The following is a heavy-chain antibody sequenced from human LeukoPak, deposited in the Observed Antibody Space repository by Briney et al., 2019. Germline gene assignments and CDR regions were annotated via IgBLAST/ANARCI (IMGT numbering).Heavy chain of an antibody. D-gene: IGHD3-10*01. V-gene: IGHV3-15*01. J-gene: IGHJ4*02. CDR2: IKSKTDGGTT. Sequence: GGSLRLSCAASGFTFSNAWMSWVRQAPGKGLEWVGRIKSKTDGGTTDYAAPVKGRLTISRGDSKNTLYLQMNSLKTEDTAVYYCTTAYYYGSGSPFDYWGQGTLVTVSS. CDR1: GFTFSNAW. CDR3: TTAYYYGSGSPFDY.